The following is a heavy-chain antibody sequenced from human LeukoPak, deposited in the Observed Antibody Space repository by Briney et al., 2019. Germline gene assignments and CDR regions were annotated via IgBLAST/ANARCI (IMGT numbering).Heavy chain of an antibody. CDR2: IYSGGST. D-gene: IGHD3-3*01. Sequence: SGGSLRLSRAASGFTVSSNYMSWVRQAPGKGLEWVSVIYSGGSTYYADSVKGRFTISRDNSKNTLYLQMNSLRAEDTAVYYCAKSYYDFPYYMDVWGKGTTVTVSS. V-gene: IGHV3-66*02. J-gene: IGHJ6*03. CDR1: GFTVSSNY. CDR3: AKSYYDFPYYMDV.